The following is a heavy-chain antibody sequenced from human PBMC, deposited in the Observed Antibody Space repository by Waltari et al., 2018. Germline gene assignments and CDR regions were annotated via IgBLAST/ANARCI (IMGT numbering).Heavy chain of an antibody. J-gene: IGHJ4*02. Sequence: EVELVESGGDLVQPGGSLRLSCAASGFRFRTYWMSWVRQAPGKGLEWVANIKQDGSEKYYVDSVKGRFAISRDNPKNSLYLQMNSLSAEDTAVYYCAGGSGWLIDYWGQGTLVTVSS. CDR3: AGGSGWLIDY. CDR2: IKQDGSEK. V-gene: IGHV3-7*01. CDR1: GFRFRTYW. D-gene: IGHD6-19*01.